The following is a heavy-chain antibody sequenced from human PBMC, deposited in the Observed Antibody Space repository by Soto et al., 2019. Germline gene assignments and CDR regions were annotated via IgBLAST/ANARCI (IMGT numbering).Heavy chain of an antibody. CDR2: ISSSSSTI. CDR3: ARDRPSTRLRRLGGTFDY. Sequence: GGSLRLSCAASGFTFSSYSMNWVRQAPGKGLEWVSYISSSSSTIYYADSVKGRFTISRDNAKNSLYLQMNSLRAEDTAVYYCARDRPSTRLRRLGGTFDYWGQGTLVTVSS. D-gene: IGHD4-17*01. J-gene: IGHJ4*02. V-gene: IGHV3-48*01. CDR1: GFTFSSYS.